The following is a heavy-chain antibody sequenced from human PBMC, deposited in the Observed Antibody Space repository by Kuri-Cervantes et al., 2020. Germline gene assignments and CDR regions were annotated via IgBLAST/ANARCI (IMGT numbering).Heavy chain of an antibody. CDR2: INPSGGST. CDR3: ARVRRVGHTGYYMDV. CDR1: GYTFTSYC. D-gene: IGHD2-15*01. V-gene: IGHV1-46*01. Sequence: ASVKVSCKASGYTFTSYCMHWVRQAPGQGLEWMGIINPSGGSTSYAQKFQGRVTMTRDTSMSTVYMELSSLRSEDTAVYYCARVRRVGHTGYYMDVWGKGTTVTVSS. J-gene: IGHJ6*03.